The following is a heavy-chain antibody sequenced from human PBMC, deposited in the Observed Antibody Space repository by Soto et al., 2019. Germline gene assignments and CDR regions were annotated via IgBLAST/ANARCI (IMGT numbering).Heavy chain of an antibody. CDR2: ISGCGGST. CDR3: AKDGEVDIVATTYYYYYMDV. V-gene: IGHV3-23*01. CDR1: GFTFSSYA. D-gene: IGHD5-12*01. Sequence: GGSLRLSCAASGFTFSSYAMSWVRQAPGKGLEWVSAISGCGGSTYYADSVKGRFTISRDNSKNTLYLQMNSLRAEDTAVYYCAKDGEVDIVATTYYYYYMDVWGKGTTVTVSS. J-gene: IGHJ6*03.